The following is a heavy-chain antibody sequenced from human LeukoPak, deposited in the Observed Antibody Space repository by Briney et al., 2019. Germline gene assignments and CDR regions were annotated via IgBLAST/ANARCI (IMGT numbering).Heavy chain of an antibody. CDR3: ARGRGYCSSTSCQLTDY. CDR1: GYTFTSYS. V-gene: IGHV1-18*01. D-gene: IGHD2-2*01. J-gene: IGHJ4*02. CDR2: ISAYNGNT. Sequence: ASVKVSCKASGYTFTSYSISWVRQAPGQGLEWMGWISAYNGNTNYAQKLQGRVTMTTDTSTSTAYMELRSLRSDDTAVYYCARGRGYCSSTSCQLTDYWGQGTLVTVSS.